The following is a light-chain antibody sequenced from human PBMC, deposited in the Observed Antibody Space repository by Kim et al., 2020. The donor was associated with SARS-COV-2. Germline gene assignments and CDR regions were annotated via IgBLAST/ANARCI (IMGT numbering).Light chain of an antibody. J-gene: IGKJ2*01. Sequence: DVHMTQSPSTLSASVGDRVTITCRASQTINNWLAWYQQRPGKAPRILIYKASTLESGVPSRFSGSGSGTEFTLTVSSLQPDDFATYYCQQYNEYPYTFGQGTKLEI. CDR2: KAS. CDR3: QQYNEYPYT. CDR1: QTINNW. V-gene: IGKV1-5*03.